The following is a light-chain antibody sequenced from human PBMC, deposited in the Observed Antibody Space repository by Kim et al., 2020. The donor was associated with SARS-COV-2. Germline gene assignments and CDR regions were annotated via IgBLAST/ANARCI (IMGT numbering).Light chain of an antibody. J-gene: IGKJ4*01. CDR3: QQGGSFPLT. CDR1: QGIKNW. Sequence: DIQLTQSPSSVSASVGDIVTITCRASQGIKNWLIWYQQKPGKAPTLLNYDASTLERGVPPRFSGSGSGTDFSLTIRSLQPEDFGTCFCQQGGSFPLTFGGGNKGDIK. V-gene: IGKV1-12*01. CDR2: DAS.